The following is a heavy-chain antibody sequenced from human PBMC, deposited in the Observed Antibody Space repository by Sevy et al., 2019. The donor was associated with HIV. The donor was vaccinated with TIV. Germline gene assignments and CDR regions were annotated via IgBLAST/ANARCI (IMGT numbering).Heavy chain of an antibody. Sequence: GGSLRLSCAASGFTFSSYWMTWVRQAPGKGLEWVANIKQDMSEKYFADSVKGRFTISRDNARNSRYLQMESLRAEDTAVYHCARAQQVTMLVVIGGLYFDFWGQGTLVTVSS. J-gene: IGHJ4*02. CDR1: GFTFSSYW. CDR2: IKQDMSEK. D-gene: IGHD3-22*01. CDR3: ARAQQVTMLVVIGGLYFDF. V-gene: IGHV3-7*01.